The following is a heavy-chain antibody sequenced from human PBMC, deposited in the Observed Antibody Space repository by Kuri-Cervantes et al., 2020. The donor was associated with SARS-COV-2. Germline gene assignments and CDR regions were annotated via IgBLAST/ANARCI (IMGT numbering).Heavy chain of an antibody. D-gene: IGHD2-15*01. Sequence: GGSLRLSCAASGFTVSSNYMSWVRQAPGKGLEWVAVISYDRSNKYYADSVKGRFTISRDNSKNTLYLQMNSLRAEDTAVYYCAREKVWSGGVIGDWGQGTLVTVSS. CDR2: ISYDRSNK. CDR1: GFTVSSNY. J-gene: IGHJ4*02. V-gene: IGHV3-30-3*01. CDR3: AREKVWSGGVIGD.